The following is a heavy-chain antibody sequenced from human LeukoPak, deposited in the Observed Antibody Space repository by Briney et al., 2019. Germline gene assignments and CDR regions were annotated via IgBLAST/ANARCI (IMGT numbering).Heavy chain of an antibody. J-gene: IGHJ4*02. CDR3: ARDLGGQGTFDY. CDR2: ISYDGSTK. Sequence: GGSLRLSCAASGFTFSGYAMHWVRQAPGKGLEWVAVISYDGSTKFYADSVKGRFTISRDSSKNTLYLQMNNLRVEDTAVYYCARDLGGQGTFDYWGQGTLVTVSS. CDR1: GFTFSGYA. D-gene: IGHD3-10*01. V-gene: IGHV3-30-3*01.